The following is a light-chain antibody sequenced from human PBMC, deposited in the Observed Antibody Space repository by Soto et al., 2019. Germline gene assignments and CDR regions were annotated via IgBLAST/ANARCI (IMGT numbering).Light chain of an antibody. J-gene: IGKJ2*01. Sequence: DIQLTQSPSSLSASVGDRVTITCQASQVITNYLNWYQQKPGKAPKLLIYDISTLEIGVPSRFGGSGSGTHFTFTSTRLQHEVIANYYCQQYENLPYTFGQGTKLEI. CDR1: QVITNY. V-gene: IGKV1-33*01. CDR3: QQYENLPYT. CDR2: DIS.